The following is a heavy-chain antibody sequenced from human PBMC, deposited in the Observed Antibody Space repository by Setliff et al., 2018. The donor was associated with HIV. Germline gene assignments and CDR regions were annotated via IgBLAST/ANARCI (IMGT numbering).Heavy chain of an antibody. CDR2: INHSGST. CDR3: ARGSFIGDYYYFDY. D-gene: IGHD3-10*01. Sequence: SETLSLTCAVSGGSFSVYYWSWIRQPPGKGLEWIGEINHSGSTDYNPSLKSRVTISVDTSKNQFSLKLSSVTAADTAVYYCARGSFIGDYYYFDYWGQGTLVTVSS. CDR1: GGSFSVYY. V-gene: IGHV4-34*01. J-gene: IGHJ4*02.